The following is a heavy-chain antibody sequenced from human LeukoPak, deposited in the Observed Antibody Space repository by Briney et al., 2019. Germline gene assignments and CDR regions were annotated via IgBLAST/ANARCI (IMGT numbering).Heavy chain of an antibody. J-gene: IGHJ6*03. CDR3: AKHLKGYYYYMDV. Sequence: GGSLRLSCAASGFTFSSYAMSWVRQAPGKGLEWVSAISGSGGSTYYADSVKGRFTISRDNSKNTLYLQMNSLRAEDMAVYYCAKHLKGYYYYMDVWGKGTTVTVSS. CDR1: GFTFSSYA. CDR2: ISGSGGST. V-gene: IGHV3-23*01.